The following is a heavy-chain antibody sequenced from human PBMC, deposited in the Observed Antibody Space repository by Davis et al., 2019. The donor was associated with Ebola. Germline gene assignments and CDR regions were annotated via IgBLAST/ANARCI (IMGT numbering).Heavy chain of an antibody. Sequence: PSETLSLTCTVSGGSISSYYWSWIRQPAGKGLEWIGRIYTSGSTNYNPSLKSRVTISVDTSKNQFSLKLSSVTAADTAVYYCARVVVVAATRRIGNNWFDPWGQGTLVTVSS. J-gene: IGHJ5*02. CDR2: IYTSGST. V-gene: IGHV4-4*07. CDR1: GGSISSYY. CDR3: ARVVVVAATRRIGNNWFDP. D-gene: IGHD2-15*01.